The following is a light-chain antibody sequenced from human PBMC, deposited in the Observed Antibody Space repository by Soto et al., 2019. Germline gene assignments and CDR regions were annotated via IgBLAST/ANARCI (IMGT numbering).Light chain of an antibody. Sequence: QSALTQPASVSGSPGQSITISCAGTSGDVGAFDYVSWYQHHPGKVPKLMIYDVSDRPSGVSTRFSGSKSANMASLTISGLQADEEADYYCAAYTTSSTLVFGGGTQLTV. V-gene: IGLV2-14*03. CDR1: SGDVGAFDY. CDR3: AAYTTSSTLV. CDR2: DVS. J-gene: IGLJ3*02.